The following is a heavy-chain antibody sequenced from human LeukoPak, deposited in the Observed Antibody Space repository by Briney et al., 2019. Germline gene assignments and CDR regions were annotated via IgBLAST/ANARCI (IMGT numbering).Heavy chain of an antibody. J-gene: IGHJ4*02. D-gene: IGHD3-10*01. CDR1: GGSISSGGYY. CDR2: IYYSGST. V-gene: IGHV4-31*03. CDR3: ARRATYYYGSGSYSFFDY. Sequence: PSETLSLTCTVSGGSISSGGYYWSWIRQHPGKGLEWIGYIYYSGSTYYNPSLKSRVTISVDTSKNQFSLKLSSVTAADTAVYYCARRATYYYGSGSYSFFDYWGQGTLVTVSS.